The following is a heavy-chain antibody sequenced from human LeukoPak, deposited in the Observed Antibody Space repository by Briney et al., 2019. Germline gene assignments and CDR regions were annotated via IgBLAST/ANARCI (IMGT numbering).Heavy chain of an antibody. V-gene: IGHV3-23*01. D-gene: IGHD2/OR15-2a*01. CDR2: ISGSGGST. Sequence: TGGSLRLSCAASGFTFSNYAMSWVRQAPGKGLEWVPAISGSGGSTYYADSVKGRFTISRDNSKNTLYLQMNSLRAEDTAVYYCAKDARIYDAFDIWGQGTMVTVSS. CDR3: AKDARIYDAFDI. CDR1: GFTFSNYA. J-gene: IGHJ3*02.